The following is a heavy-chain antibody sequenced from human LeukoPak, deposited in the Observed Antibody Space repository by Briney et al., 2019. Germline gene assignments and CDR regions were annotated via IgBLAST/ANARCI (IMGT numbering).Heavy chain of an antibody. CDR3: ARDPYSGYYGDYYYYYMDV. Sequence: ASVKVSCKASGYTFTSYDINWVRQATGQGLEWMGWMNPNSGNTGYAQKFQGRVTITRNTSISTAYMELSSLRSEDTAVYYCARDPYSGYYGDYYYYYMDVWGKGTTVTISS. V-gene: IGHV1-8*03. J-gene: IGHJ6*03. CDR1: GYTFTSYD. CDR2: MNPNSGNT. D-gene: IGHD5-12*01.